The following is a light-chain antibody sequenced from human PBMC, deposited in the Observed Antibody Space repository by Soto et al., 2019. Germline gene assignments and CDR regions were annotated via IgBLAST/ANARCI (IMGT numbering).Light chain of an antibody. J-gene: IGKJ4*01. V-gene: IGKV1-6*01. Sequence: AIQMTQSPSSLSACVGDRVTITCRASQGITNDLGWYQQQPGQPPKLLIYSAFTLDSGVPSRFRGSGSGTEFTLTISSLQPEDFATYYCLQDYAYPLTFGGGTKVEIE. CDR2: SAF. CDR3: LQDYAYPLT. CDR1: QGITND.